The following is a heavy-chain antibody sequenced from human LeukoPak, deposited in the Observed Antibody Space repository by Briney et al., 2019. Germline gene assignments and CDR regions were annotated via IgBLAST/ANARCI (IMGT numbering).Heavy chain of an antibody. CDR2: IHSSGST. CDR1: GGSFSGYY. V-gene: IGHV4-34*01. CDR3: AKLTGDYTAFDV. J-gene: IGHJ3*01. D-gene: IGHD4-17*01. Sequence: SETLSLTCAVYGGSFSGYYWSWIRQPPGKGLEWIGGIHSSGSTYYNPSLESRVTMSVDTSENRLSLRLRSVAAADTAIYFCAKLTGDYTAFDVWGQGTMVTVSS.